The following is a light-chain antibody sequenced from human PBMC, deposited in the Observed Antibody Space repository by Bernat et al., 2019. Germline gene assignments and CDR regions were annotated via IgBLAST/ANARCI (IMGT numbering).Light chain of an antibody. CDR2: RRN. Sequence: AGLTQPPSVSKVLRQTATLTCTGNSNNVGYQGAVWLQQHQGYPPKLLSYRRNKQPSDVSERFSVSGSGSTAPLTITEHKPDDEADYYCSAWDNNLSAWVFGGGTKLTVL. CDR3: SAWDNNLSAWV. V-gene: IGLV10-54*01. CDR1: SNNVGYQG. J-gene: IGLJ3*02.